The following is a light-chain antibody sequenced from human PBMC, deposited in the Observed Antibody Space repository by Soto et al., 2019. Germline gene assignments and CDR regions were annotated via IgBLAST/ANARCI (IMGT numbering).Light chain of an antibody. J-gene: IGLJ1*01. CDR2: GNG. V-gene: IGLV1-40*01. CDR1: SSSIGAGYD. CDR3: QSYDNRLHAYV. Sequence: QSVLTQPPSVSGAPGQRVTISCSGTSSSIGAGYDVHWYHQLPGTAPKLVVSGNGNRPSGVPDRLSASKSGTSASLAITGLKAEDERHYYCQSYDNRLHAYVRGNGTKLT.